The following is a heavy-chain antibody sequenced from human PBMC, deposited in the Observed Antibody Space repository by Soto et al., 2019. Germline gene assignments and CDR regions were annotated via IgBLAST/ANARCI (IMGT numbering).Heavy chain of an antibody. J-gene: IGHJ6*02. CDR1: GYILTGYS. CDR2: IDPNSGAT. Sequence: QVYLVQSGAEVRRPEASVKVSCTAFGYILTGYSLHWVRQAPGQGLEWMGWIDPNSGATNSAEKFHGRVSMTRDTSISAAYLELSSLRSDDTAVYYCARGYGSSPNMELRFGMDVWGQGTTISVSS. V-gene: IGHV1-2*02. CDR3: ARGYGSSPNMELRFGMDV. D-gene: IGHD5-18*01.